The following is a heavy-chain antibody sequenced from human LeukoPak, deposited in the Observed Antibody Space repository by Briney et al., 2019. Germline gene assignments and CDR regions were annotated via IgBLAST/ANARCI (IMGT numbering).Heavy chain of an antibody. Sequence: GGSLRLSCAASGFTFSTSAMHWVRQAPGKGLEWVAIVLYDGSDTHHSDSVKGRFVISRDNSRNTLYLQMNSLRPEDTAVYYCARAPPRAYSDYFDSWGQGTLVTVSS. CDR3: ARAPPRAYSDYFDS. CDR2: VLYDGSDT. V-gene: IGHV3-30*09. J-gene: IGHJ4*02. D-gene: IGHD5-12*01. CDR1: GFTFSTSA.